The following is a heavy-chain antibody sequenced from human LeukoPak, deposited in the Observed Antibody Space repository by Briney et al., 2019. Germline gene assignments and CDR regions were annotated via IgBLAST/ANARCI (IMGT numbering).Heavy chain of an antibody. Sequence: ASVKVSCKASGCTFTSYDINWVRQATGQGLEWMGWVNPNSGNTGYAQKFQGRVTMTRNTSISTAYMELSSLRSEDTAVYYCARGNVVVAANDYWGQGTLVTVSS. CDR1: GCTFTSYD. J-gene: IGHJ4*02. V-gene: IGHV1-8*01. CDR2: VNPNSGNT. CDR3: ARGNVVVAANDY. D-gene: IGHD2-15*01.